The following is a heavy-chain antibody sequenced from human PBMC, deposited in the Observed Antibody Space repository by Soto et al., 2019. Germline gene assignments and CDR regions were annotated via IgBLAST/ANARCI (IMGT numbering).Heavy chain of an antibody. J-gene: IGHJ4*02. CDR3: ARVYDFWSGYYLY. CDR1: GYTFTSYA. D-gene: IGHD3-3*01. V-gene: IGHV1-3*01. Sequence: ASVKVSCKASGYTFTSYAMHWVRQAPGQRLEWMGWINAGNGNTKYSRKFQGRVTITRDTSASTAYMELSSLRSEDTAVYYCARVYDFWSGYYLYWGQGTLVTVSS. CDR2: INAGNGNT.